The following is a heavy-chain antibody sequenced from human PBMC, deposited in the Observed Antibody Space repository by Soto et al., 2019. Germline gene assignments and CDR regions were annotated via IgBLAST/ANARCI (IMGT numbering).Heavy chain of an antibody. J-gene: IGHJ6*02. D-gene: IGHD2-2*01. CDR3: AREIGYCSSTSCRAYYYGMDV. CDR2: IKQDGSEK. V-gene: IGHV3-7*04. CDR1: GFTFSSYW. Sequence: LSLTCAASGFTFSSYWMSWVRQAPGKGLEWVANIKQDGSEKYYVDSVKGRFTISRDNAKNSLYLQMNSLRAEDTAVYYCAREIGYCSSTSCRAYYYGMDVWGQGTTVTVSS.